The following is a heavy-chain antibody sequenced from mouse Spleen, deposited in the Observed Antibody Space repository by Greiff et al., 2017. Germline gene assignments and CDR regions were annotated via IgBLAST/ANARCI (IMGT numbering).Heavy chain of an antibody. Sequence: VQLQQPGAELVRPGSSVKLSCKASGYTFTSYWMHWVKQRPIQGLEWIGNIDPSDSETHYNQKFKDKATLTVDKSSSTAYMQLSSLTSEDSAVYYCARHDVRGYFDVWGAGTTVTVSS. CDR1: GYTFTSYW. J-gene: IGHJ1*01. CDR3: ARHDVRGYFDV. CDR2: IDPSDSET. V-gene: IGHV1-52*01. D-gene: IGHD1-1*01.